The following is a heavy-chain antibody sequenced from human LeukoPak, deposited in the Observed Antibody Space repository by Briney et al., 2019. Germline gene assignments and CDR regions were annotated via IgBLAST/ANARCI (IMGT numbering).Heavy chain of an antibody. CDR2: IYYSGST. CDR3: ARTPLYRDED. D-gene: IGHD4-17*01. J-gene: IGHJ4*02. V-gene: IGHV4-39*01. Sequence: SETLSLTCSVSGGSISSTRYYWGWIRQPPGKGLEWIGSIYYSGSTYYNPSLKSRVTISVDTSNHQFSLKLRSVTAADTAVYYCARTPLYRDEDWGQGTLVTVSS. CDR1: GGSISSTRYY.